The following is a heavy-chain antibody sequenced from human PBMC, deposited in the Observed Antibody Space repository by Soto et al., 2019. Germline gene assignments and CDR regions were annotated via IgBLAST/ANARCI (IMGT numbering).Heavy chain of an antibody. V-gene: IGHV1-18*04. CDR3: AKDRCTTGRFYTPHFDG. CDR2: ISVYTGNT. CDR1: GYTFTSYG. D-gene: IGHD2-8*01. Sequence: QVQLVQSGGEVTKPGASVKVSCKSSGYTFTSYGVSWVRQAPGQGLEWLGWISVYTGNTKQAQKFQDRVTLTTEATTGPAYIEMRDLRFDDKAVYYFAKDRCTTGRFYTPHFDGWGQGATVPVSS. J-gene: IGHJ6*02.